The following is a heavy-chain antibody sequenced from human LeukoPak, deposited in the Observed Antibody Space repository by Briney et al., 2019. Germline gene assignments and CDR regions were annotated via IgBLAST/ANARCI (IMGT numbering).Heavy chain of an antibody. J-gene: IGHJ4*02. CDR3: ARLWSTSCKGGSCPHQPNY. V-gene: IGHV4-39*01. Sequence: PSETLSLTCTVSGGSIRSYYWGWIRQPPGKGLEWIGTINYGGNTYYNLSLKSRVIIFLDTSKNQFSLKLSSVTAADTAVYYCARLWSTSCKGGSCPHQPNYWGQGTRVTVPS. CDR1: GGSIRSYY. CDR2: INYGGNT. D-gene: IGHD2-15*01.